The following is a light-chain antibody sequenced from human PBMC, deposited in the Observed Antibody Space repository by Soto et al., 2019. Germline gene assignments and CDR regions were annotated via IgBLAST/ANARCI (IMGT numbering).Light chain of an antibody. CDR1: QSISSW. CDR2: DAS. CDR3: QQSYSIPWT. V-gene: IGKV1-5*01. J-gene: IGKJ1*01. Sequence: DIQMTQSPSTLSASVGDRVTITCRASQSISSWVAWYQQKPGKAPKLLIYDASSLESGVPSRFSGSGSGTDFTLTISSLQPEDFATYYCQQSYSIPWTFGQGTKVDIK.